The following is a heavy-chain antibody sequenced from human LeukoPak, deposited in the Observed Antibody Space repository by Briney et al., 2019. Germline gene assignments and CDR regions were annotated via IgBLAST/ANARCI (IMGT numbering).Heavy chain of an antibody. J-gene: IGHJ4*02. CDR1: GGTFSSYA. V-gene: IGHV1-69*10. Sequence: ASVKVSCKASGGTFSSYAISWVRQAPGQGLEWMGRIIPIFGIANYAQKFQGRVTITADKSTSTAYMELSSLRSEDTAVYYCARSDDSSGYCPSFVYWGQGTLVTVSS. CDR3: ARSDDSSGYCPSFVY. D-gene: IGHD3-22*01. CDR2: IIPIFGIA.